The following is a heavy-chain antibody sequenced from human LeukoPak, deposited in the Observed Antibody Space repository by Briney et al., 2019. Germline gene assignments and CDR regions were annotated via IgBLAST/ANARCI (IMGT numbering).Heavy chain of an antibody. V-gene: IGHV3-30-3*01. CDR1: GFTLSNYA. Sequence: PGGSLRLSCAASGFTLSNYAMHWVRQAPGKGLEWVAVISYDGSNKYYADSVKGRFTISRDNSKNTLSLQMNSLRAEDTAVYYCARDPDYYDTSGYYDYWGQGALVTVSS. D-gene: IGHD3-22*01. CDR2: ISYDGSNK. CDR3: ARDPDYYDTSGYYDY. J-gene: IGHJ4*02.